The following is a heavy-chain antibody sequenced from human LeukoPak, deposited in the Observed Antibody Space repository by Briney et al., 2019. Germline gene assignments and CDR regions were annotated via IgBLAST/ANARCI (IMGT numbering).Heavy chain of an antibody. J-gene: IGHJ4*02. V-gene: IGHV1-18*04. CDR2: INTYNGNT. D-gene: IGHD6-19*01. CDR3: ARDPHEFSSGWSHFEY. CDR1: GYTFTGYY. Sequence: ASVKVSCKASGYTFTGYYIHWVRQAPGQGLEWMGWINTYNGNTNYAQKLQGRVTMTTDTSTSTADMELRSLRSDDTAVYYCARDPHEFSSGWSHFEYWGQGTLVTVSS.